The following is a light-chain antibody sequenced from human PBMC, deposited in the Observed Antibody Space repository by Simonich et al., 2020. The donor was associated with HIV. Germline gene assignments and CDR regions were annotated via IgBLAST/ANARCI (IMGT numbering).Light chain of an antibody. CDR3: QQYNKWPPWT. CDR2: GAS. Sequence: EIVLTQSPATLSLSPGERATLSCRASQSVSNYLAWYQQKPGQAPRLLIYGASTRATGISARVSGSGSGTEFTLTISSLQSEDFAVYYCQQYNKWPPWTFGQGTKVEI. CDR1: QSVSNY. V-gene: IGKV3-15*01. J-gene: IGKJ1*01.